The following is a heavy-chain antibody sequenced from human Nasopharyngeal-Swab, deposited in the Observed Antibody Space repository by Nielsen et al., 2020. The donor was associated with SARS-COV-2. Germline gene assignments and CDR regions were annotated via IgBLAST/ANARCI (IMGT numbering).Heavy chain of an antibody. Sequence: GGSLRLSCTASGFTFGDYVMTWFRPAPGKGLEWVGFIRSKAYGGTTEYAASVKGRFSISRDDSKRIAYLQMNSLKTEDTAVYYCTRGSRYYPDYYFGMDVWGQGTTVTVSS. V-gene: IGHV3-49*03. CDR2: IRSKAYGGTT. J-gene: IGHJ6*02. CDR3: TRGSRYYPDYYFGMDV. CDR1: GFTFGDYV. D-gene: IGHD3-3*01.